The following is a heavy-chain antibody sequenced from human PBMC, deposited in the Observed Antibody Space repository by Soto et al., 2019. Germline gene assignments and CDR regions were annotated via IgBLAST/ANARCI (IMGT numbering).Heavy chain of an antibody. CDR1: GFIVSTYS. CDR3: ARRGG. J-gene: IGHJ4*02. CDR2: ISGTSTTI. V-gene: IGHV3-48*02. Sequence: EVQLVESGGGLVQPGGSLRLSCVASGFIVSTYSMNGVRQAPGKGLEWISYISGTSTTIRYADSVKGRFTVSRDNAKNSLYLQMDSLRDEDTAVYYCARRGGWGQGTLVTVSS.